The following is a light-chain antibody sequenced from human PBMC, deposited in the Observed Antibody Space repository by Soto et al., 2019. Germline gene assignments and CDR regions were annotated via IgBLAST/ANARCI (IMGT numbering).Light chain of an antibody. V-gene: IGLV2-14*03. CDR1: SSDVGAYNF. CDR2: DVS. J-gene: IGLJ1*01. Sequence: QSVLTQPASVSGAPGQSITISCTGTSSDVGAYNFGSWYQQHPGKVPKLMIFDVSSRPPCVSDRFSGSKSGNTASLTISGLQDEDEYDYYCSSYTSSSTQVFGRGTKVTVL. CDR3: SSYTSSSTQV.